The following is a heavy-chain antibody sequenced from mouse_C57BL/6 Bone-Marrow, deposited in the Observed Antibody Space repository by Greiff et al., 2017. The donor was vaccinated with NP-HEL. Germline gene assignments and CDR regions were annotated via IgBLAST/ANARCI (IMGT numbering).Heavy chain of an antibody. CDR3: ARDGYYGSSYRAMDY. CDR2: IDPSDSYT. CDR1: GYTFTSYW. V-gene: IGHV1-50*01. J-gene: IGHJ4*01. Sequence: VQLQQPGAELVKPGASVKLSCKASGYTFTSYWMQWVKQRPGQGLEWIGEIDPSDSYTNYNQKFKGKATLTVDTSSSTAYMQRSSLTSEDSAVYYCARDGYYGSSYRAMDYWGQGTSVTVSS. D-gene: IGHD1-1*01.